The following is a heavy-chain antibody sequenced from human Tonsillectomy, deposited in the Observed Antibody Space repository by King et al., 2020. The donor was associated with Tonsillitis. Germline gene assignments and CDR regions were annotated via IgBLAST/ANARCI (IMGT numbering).Heavy chain of an antibody. Sequence: VQLVESGGDLVKPGGSLRLSCAASGFTFSKAWMYWVRQAPGKGLEWVGRIKSINDGGTTDYVAPVKGRFTISRDDSKNTLYLQMNSLKTEDTAVYYCSTNFIVGTTNDAFDIWGQGTMVTVSS. CDR3: STNFIVGTTNDAFDI. D-gene: IGHD1-26*01. CDR2: IKSINDGGTT. V-gene: IGHV3-15*05. CDR1: GFTFSKAW. J-gene: IGHJ3*02.